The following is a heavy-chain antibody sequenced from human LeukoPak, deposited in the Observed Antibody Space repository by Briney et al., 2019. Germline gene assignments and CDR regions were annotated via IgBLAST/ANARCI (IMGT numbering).Heavy chain of an antibody. D-gene: IGHD1-26*01. V-gene: IGHV4-31*03. CDR1: GGSISSGGYY. Sequence: PSQTLSPTCTVSGGSISSGGYYWSWIRQHPGKGLEWIGYIYYSGSTYYNPSLKSRVTISVDTPKNQFSLKLSSVTAADTAVYYCARAHIVGSLTNYFDYWGQGTLVTVSS. CDR3: ARAHIVGSLTNYFDY. CDR2: IYYSGST. J-gene: IGHJ4*02.